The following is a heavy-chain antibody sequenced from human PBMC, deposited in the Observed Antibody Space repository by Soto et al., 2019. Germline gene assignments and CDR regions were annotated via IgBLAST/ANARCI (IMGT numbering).Heavy chain of an antibody. CDR2: ISWNSGSI. Sequence: GGSLRLSCAASGFTFDDYAMHWVRQAPGKGLEWVSGISWNSGSIGYADSVKGRFTISRDNAKNSLYLQMNSLRAEDTALYYCAKVSDIAVAGTGSWFDYWGQGTLVTVSS. D-gene: IGHD6-19*01. J-gene: IGHJ4*02. CDR3: AKVSDIAVAGTGSWFDY. CDR1: GFTFDDYA. V-gene: IGHV3-9*01.